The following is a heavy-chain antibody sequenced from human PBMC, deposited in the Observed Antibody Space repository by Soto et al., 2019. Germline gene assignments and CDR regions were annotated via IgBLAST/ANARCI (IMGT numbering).Heavy chain of an antibody. Sequence: SETLSLTCTVSGVSFSSYSWTWIRQPPGKGLEWIGYIYNSGTTNYNPSLRSRVTISVDTSKNQFSLKLTSVTAADTAVYYCARAVEAPYYFDYWGQGTLVTVSS. V-gene: IGHV4-59*01. J-gene: IGHJ4*02. CDR1: GVSFSSYS. CDR3: ARAVEAPYYFDY. CDR2: IYNSGTT.